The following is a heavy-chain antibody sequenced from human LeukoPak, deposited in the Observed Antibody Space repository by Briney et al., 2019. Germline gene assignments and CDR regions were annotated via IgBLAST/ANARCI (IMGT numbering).Heavy chain of an antibody. Sequence: SETLSLTCTVSGGSINSYYWSWIRQPPGKGLEWIGYIYYSGSTNYNPSLKSRVTISVDTSKNQFSLKLSSVTAADTAVYYCARDMYYDILTGYHPNGAFDIWGQGTMVTVSS. J-gene: IGHJ3*02. CDR1: GGSINSYY. D-gene: IGHD3-9*01. CDR2: IYYSGST. CDR3: ARDMYYDILTGYHPNGAFDI. V-gene: IGHV4-59*01.